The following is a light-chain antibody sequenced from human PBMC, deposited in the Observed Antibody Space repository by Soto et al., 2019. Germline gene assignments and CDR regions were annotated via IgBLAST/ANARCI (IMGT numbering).Light chain of an antibody. CDR1: QSVSSSY. J-gene: IGKJ1*01. Sequence: IVLTQSPATLSLSPGERATLSCRACQSVSSSYFAWYQQKPGQAPRLLIYGASSRATGIPDRFSGSGSGTDFTLTISRLEPEDFAVYYCQQYESSPRTFGQGTKVDIK. CDR3: QQYESSPRT. CDR2: GAS. V-gene: IGKV3-20*01.